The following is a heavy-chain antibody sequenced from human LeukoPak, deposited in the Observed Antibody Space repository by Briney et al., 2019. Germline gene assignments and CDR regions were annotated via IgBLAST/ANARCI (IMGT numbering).Heavy chain of an antibody. Sequence: SETLSLTCTVSGGSVSSGDYYWSWIRQPAGVGLEWIGRIYPSGNTNYNPSLKSRVTISMDTSKNRISLKVSSVTAADTAVYYCARVEATATAYFDYWGQGTLVTVSS. J-gene: IGHJ4*02. V-gene: IGHV4-61*02. CDR1: GGSVSSGDYY. CDR3: ARVEATATAYFDY. D-gene: IGHD5-18*01. CDR2: IYPSGNT.